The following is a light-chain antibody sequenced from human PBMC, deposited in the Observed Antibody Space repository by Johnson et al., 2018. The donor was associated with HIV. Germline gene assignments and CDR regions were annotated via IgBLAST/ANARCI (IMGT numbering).Light chain of an antibody. CDR2: DNN. J-gene: IGLJ1*01. CDR1: SSNIGNNY. Sequence: QSVLTQPPSVSAAPGQKVTISCSGSSSNIGNNYVSWYQQLPGTAPKLLIYDNNKRPSGIPDRFSGSKSDTSATLGITGLQTGDEADYYCGTWDVSLRAYVFGTGTGVTVL. V-gene: IGLV1-51*01. CDR3: GTWDVSLRAYV.